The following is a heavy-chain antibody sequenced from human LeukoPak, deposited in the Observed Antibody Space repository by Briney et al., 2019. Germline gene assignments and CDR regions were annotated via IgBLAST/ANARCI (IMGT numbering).Heavy chain of an antibody. Sequence: GGSLRLSCAASGFTFSSYEMNWVRQAPGKGLEWVSYISSSGSTIYYAGSVKGRFTISRDNAKNSLYLQMNSLRAEDTAVYYCAREAENWFDPWGQGTLVTVSS. CDR3: AREAENWFDP. J-gene: IGHJ5*02. CDR1: GFTFSSYE. CDR2: ISSSGSTI. V-gene: IGHV3-48*03. D-gene: IGHD1-14*01.